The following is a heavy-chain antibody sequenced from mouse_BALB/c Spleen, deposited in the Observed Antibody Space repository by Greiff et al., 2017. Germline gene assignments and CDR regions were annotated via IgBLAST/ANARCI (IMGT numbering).Heavy chain of an antibody. D-gene: IGHD2-14*01. J-gene: IGHJ4*01. CDR2: ISSGSSTI. V-gene: IGHV5-17*02. Sequence: EVKVEESGGGLVQPGGSRKLSCAASGFTFSSFGMHWVRQAPEKGLEWVAYISSGSSTIYYADTVKGRFTISRDNPKNTLFLQMTSLRSEDTAMYYCAREGYRDAMDYWGQGTSVTVSS. CDR1: GFTFSSFG. CDR3: AREGYRDAMDY.